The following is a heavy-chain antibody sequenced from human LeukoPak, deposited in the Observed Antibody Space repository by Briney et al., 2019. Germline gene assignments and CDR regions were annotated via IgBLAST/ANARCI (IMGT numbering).Heavy chain of an antibody. D-gene: IGHD3-22*01. V-gene: IGHV4-39*07. CDR3: ARGLRRGYRFQTNWFDP. CDR1: GGSISSGGYY. Sequence: SETLSLTCTVSGGSISSGGYYWSWIRQPPGKGLEWIGEINHSGSTNYNPSLKSRVTISVDTSKNQFSLKLSSVTAADTAVYYCARGLRRGYRFQTNWFDPWGQGTLVTVSS. J-gene: IGHJ5*02. CDR2: INHSGST.